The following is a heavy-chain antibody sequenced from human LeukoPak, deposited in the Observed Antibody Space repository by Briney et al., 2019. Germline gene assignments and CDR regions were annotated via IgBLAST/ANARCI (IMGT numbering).Heavy chain of an antibody. Sequence: GGSLRLSCAASGFTFSSYAMSWARQAPGKGLEWVSAISGSGGSTYYADSVKGRFTISRDNSKNTLYLQMNSLRAEDTAVYYCAKVDRKTQQLASFFFDYWGQGTLVTVSS. CDR3: AKVDRKTQQLASFFFDY. CDR2: ISGSGGST. J-gene: IGHJ4*02. CDR1: GFTFSSYA. D-gene: IGHD6-13*01. V-gene: IGHV3-23*01.